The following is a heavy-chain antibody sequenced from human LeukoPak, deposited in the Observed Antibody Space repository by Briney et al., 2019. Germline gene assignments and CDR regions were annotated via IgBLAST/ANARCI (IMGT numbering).Heavy chain of an antibody. D-gene: IGHD3-10*01. V-gene: IGHV3-66*01. CDR1: GFKVSRNY. CDR3: ARDPGYGLGTDYGDY. J-gene: IGHJ4*02. Sequence: RGSLRLSCAGSGFKVSRNYMSWVRPAPGGGVEWGSVIQSGGSTFYEDSGRGRFTISRDISKNTLYLQMNSLRVDETAGYRCARDPGYGLGTDYGDYWGRGTLVTVSS. CDR2: IQSGGST.